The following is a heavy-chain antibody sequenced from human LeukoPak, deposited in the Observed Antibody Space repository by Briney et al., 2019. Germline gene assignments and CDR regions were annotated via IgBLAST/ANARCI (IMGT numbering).Heavy chain of an antibody. J-gene: IGHJ4*02. CDR2: ISRSGHSA. CDR1: GFTFSAFE. Sequence: PGGSLRLSCVASGFTFSAFEMNWVRQAPGKGLEWVSFISRSGHSASYADSVKGRFSISRDNARNSLYLEMNSLRVEGTAVYYCASGYNYGSHFDYWGQGTLVTVSS. CDR3: ASGYNYGSHFDY. D-gene: IGHD1-1*01. V-gene: IGHV3-48*03.